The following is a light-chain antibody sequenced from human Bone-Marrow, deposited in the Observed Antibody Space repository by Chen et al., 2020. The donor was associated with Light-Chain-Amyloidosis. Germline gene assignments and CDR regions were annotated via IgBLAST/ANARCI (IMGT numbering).Light chain of an antibody. CDR3: HSYTGTTRHVV. J-gene: IGLJ2*01. V-gene: IGLV2-14*03. Sequence: QSVLTQPASVSGSLGQSITISCTGTSSDVGGYDYVSWFQHHPGKAPKLMIYDVSLRPSGVSDRFAGSKSGNTASLTISGLQAEDEADYYCHSYTGTTRHVVFGGGTKLTVL. CDR1: SSDVGGYDY. CDR2: DVS.